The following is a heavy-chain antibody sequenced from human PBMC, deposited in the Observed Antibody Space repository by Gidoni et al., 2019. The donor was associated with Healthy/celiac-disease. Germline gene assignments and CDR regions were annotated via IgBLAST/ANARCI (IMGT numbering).Heavy chain of an antibody. D-gene: IGHD4-17*01. J-gene: IGHJ4*02. CDR3: ARDFDYGDYDNPFDY. CDR1: GYTFTSYG. CDR2: AYNGNT. V-gene: IGHV1-18*01. Sequence: QVQLVQSGAAVKKPGASVKVSCKASGYTFTSYGISAYNGNTNYAQKLQGRVTMTTDTSTSTAYMELRSLRSDDTAVYYCARDFDYGDYDNPFDYWGQGTLVTVSS.